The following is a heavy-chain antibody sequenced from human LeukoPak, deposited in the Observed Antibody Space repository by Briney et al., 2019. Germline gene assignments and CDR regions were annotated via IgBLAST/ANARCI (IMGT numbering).Heavy chain of an antibody. Sequence: PSETLSLTCAVSGYSISSGYYWSWIRQPAGKGLEWIGRIYTSGSTNYNPSLKSRVTMSVDTSKNQFSLKLSSVTAADTAVYYCAITSGGVALTDYWGQGTLVTVSS. J-gene: IGHJ4*02. CDR2: IYTSGST. V-gene: IGHV4-4*07. CDR1: GYSISSGYY. D-gene: IGHD5-12*01. CDR3: AITSGGVALTDY.